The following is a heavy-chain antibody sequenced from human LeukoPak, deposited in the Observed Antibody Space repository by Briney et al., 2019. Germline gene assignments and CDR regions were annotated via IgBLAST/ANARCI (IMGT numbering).Heavy chain of an antibody. V-gene: IGHV1-8*01. J-gene: IGHJ2*01. CDR1: GYTFTSYD. D-gene: IGHD6-19*01. CDR3: ARKISGWYGKNWYFDL. Sequence: GASVKVSCKASGYTFTSYDINWVRQATGQGLEWMGWMNPNSGNTGYAQKFQGRVTMTRNTSTSTAYMELSSLRSEDTAVYYCARKISGWYGKNWYFDLWGRGTLVTVSS. CDR2: MNPNSGNT.